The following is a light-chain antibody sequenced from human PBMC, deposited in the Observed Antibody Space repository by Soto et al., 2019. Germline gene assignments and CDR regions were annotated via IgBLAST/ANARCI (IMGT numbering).Light chain of an antibody. V-gene: IGLV6-57*04. CDR1: SGSIASNY. J-gene: IGLJ2*01. Sequence: FLLTQPHSVSESPGKTVTISCTRSSGSIASNYVQWYQQRPGSAPTTVIYEHNQRPSGVPDRFSGSIDSSSNSASLTISGVKTEDEADYYCQSYDSSIPVVFGGGTKVTVL. CDR2: EHN. CDR3: QSYDSSIPVV.